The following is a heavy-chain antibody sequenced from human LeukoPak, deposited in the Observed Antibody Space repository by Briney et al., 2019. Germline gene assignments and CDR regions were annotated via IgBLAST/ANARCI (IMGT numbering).Heavy chain of an antibody. D-gene: IGHD3-22*01. Sequence: SETLSLTCAVYGGSFSGYYWSWTRQPPGKGLEWIGEINHSGSTNYNPSLKSRVTISVDTSKNQFSLKLSSVTAADTAVYYCARVSHYYDSSGYRLPDYWGQGTLVTVSS. CDR2: INHSGST. CDR3: ARVSHYYDSSGYRLPDY. V-gene: IGHV4-34*01. CDR1: GGSFSGYY. J-gene: IGHJ4*02.